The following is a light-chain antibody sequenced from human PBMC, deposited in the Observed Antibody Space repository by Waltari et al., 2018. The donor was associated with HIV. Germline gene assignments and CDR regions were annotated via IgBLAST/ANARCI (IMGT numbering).Light chain of an antibody. CDR3: CSHAGNFIFA. V-gene: IGLV2-11*01. Sequence: QSALTQPHSVSGSPGHSLTISCTGTSCSVATFVSWYQQHPGKAPQVIIYNVNNRPSGVPDRFSGSKSGNTAFLTISGLQADDEAEYHCCSHAGNFIFAFGTGTKVTVL. CDR2: NVN. CDR1: SCSVATF. J-gene: IGLJ1*01.